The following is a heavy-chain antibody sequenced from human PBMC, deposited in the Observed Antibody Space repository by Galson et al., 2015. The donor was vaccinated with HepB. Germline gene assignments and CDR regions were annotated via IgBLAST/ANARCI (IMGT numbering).Heavy chain of an antibody. CDR3: ARQGRTGDR. CDR2: ISSSSSTI. V-gene: IGHV3-48*04. CDR1: GFTFSSYT. J-gene: IGHJ5*02. Sequence: SLRLSCAASGFTFSSYTMNWVRRAPRKGLEWVSYISSSSSTIYYADSVKGRFTISRDDAKNSLYLEMNNLRVEDTAVYYCARQGRTGDRWGQGTLVTVSS. D-gene: IGHD7-27*01.